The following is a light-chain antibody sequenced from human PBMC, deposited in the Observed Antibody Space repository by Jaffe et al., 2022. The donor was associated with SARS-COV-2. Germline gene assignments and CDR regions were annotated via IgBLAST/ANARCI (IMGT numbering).Light chain of an antibody. Sequence: QSVLTQPPSASGTPGQRVTISCSGSSSNIGSNYVYWYQQFPGTAPKVLICRNNQRPSGVPDRFSGSKSGTSASLAISGLRSEDEADYYCATYDDSLTVLVFGAGTKVTVL. CDR3: ATYDDSLTVLV. CDR1: SSNIGSNY. J-gene: IGLJ1*01. CDR2: RNN. V-gene: IGLV1-47*01.